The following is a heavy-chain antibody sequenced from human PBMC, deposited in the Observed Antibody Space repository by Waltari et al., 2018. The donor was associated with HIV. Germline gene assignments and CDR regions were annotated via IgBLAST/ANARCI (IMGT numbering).Heavy chain of an antibody. CDR2: ISYYGDNK. D-gene: IGHD6-19*01. Sequence: QVQLVESGGGVVQPGRSLRLSCAAARFTFSSYASHWVRQAPGKGLEWVAVISYYGDNKYYADSVKGRFTISRDNSKNTLYLQMNSLRAEDTAVYYCAKGASGWSPGYWGQGTLVTVSS. V-gene: IGHV3-30*18. J-gene: IGHJ4*02. CDR3: AKGASGWSPGY. CDR1: RFTFSSYA.